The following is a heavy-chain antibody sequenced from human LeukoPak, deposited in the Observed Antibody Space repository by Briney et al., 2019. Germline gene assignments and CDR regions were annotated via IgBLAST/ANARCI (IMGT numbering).Heavy chain of an antibody. CDR3: ARDEFFLGIAVAGTTDY. J-gene: IGHJ4*02. D-gene: IGHD6-19*01. CDR2: INSDGSAT. V-gene: IGHV3-74*01. Sequence: GGSLRLSCAASGFTFSSPWMHWVRQAPGKGLVWVSRINSDGSATAYADSVKGRFTISRDNAENTLYLQMNSLRAEDTAVYYCARDEFFLGIAVAGTTDYWGQGTLVTVSS. CDR1: GFTFSSPW.